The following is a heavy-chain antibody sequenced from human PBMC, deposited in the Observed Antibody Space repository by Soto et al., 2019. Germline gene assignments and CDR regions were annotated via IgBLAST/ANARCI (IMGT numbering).Heavy chain of an antibody. V-gene: IGHV3-30-3*01. CDR2: ISYDGSNK. CDR1: GFTFSSYA. CDR3: ARGYEYSHYDY. D-gene: IGHD5-18*01. J-gene: IGHJ4*02. Sequence: PGGSLRLSCAASGFTFSSYAMHWVRQAPGKGLEWVAVISYDGSNKYYADSVKGRFTISRDNSKNTLYLQMNSLRAEDTAVYYCARGYEYSHYDYWGQGTLVTVSS.